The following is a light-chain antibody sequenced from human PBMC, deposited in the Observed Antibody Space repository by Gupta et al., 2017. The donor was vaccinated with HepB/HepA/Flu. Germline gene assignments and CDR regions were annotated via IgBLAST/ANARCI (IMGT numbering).Light chain of an antibody. Sequence: DIQLTQSPSFLSASVGDRVTITCRASQDISSYLVWYQQKPGKAPKLLIYGASTLQSGVPSRFSGSGSGTEFTLTISSLQPEDSATYYCQQVNSYPRTFGGGTKVEIK. V-gene: IGKV1-9*01. CDR1: QDISSY. CDR2: GAS. CDR3: QQVNSYPRT. J-gene: IGKJ4*01.